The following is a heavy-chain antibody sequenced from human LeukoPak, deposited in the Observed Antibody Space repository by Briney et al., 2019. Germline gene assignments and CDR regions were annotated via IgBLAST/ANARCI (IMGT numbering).Heavy chain of an antibody. CDR2: IHYSGST. CDR1: GGPITNYY. J-gene: IGHJ4*02. CDR3: ARGKEVITMLRGLKPGYYFDY. V-gene: IGHV4-59*01. Sequence: SETLSLTCTVSGGPITNYYWSWIRQPPGKGLEWIGYIHYSGSTKYKSSLKSRVTISVGTSKNQFSLKLNSVTAADTAVYYCARGKEVITMLRGLKPGYYFDYWGQGTLVTVSS. D-gene: IGHD3-10*01.